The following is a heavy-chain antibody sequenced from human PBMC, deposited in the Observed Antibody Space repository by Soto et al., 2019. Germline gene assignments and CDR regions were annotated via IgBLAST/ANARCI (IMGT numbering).Heavy chain of an antibody. CDR3: ARSLTAVVRKLTTGGQLRGDYGMDV. D-gene: IGHD3-10*01. CDR2: IDPSRSYT. CDR1: GYSFTSYW. Sequence: SLNISFKGSGYSFTSYWIGWVRQMPGKGLEWMGRIDPSRSYTIYNPSFQVHFTISVDTSISTAYLQWSSLKASDTAMYYCARSLTAVVRKLTTGGQLRGDYGMDVWGQGTTVTVPS. J-gene: IGHJ6*02. V-gene: IGHV5-10-1*01.